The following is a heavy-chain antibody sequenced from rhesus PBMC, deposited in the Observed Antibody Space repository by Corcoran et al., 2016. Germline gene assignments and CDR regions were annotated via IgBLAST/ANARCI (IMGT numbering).Heavy chain of an antibody. CDR3: AGSYYYVSVEDY. J-gene: IGHJ4*01. Sequence: QVQLQESGPGLVKPSETLSLTCAVSGGSISDDSSCSWIRQPPGKGLECIGYIYVSGAGTNYNPSLNNRVTRSIDTSKNQFSLKLSSVTVADTAVYYCAGSYYYVSVEDYWGKGVLVTVSS. CDR1: GGSISDDSS. D-gene: IGHD3-16*01. CDR2: IYVSGAGT. V-gene: IGHV4-106*01.